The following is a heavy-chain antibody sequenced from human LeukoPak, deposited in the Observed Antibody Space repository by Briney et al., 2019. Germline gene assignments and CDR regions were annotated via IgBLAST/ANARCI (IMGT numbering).Heavy chain of an antibody. CDR2: IYYSGST. J-gene: IGHJ3*02. CDR1: GDSISSYY. D-gene: IGHD3-22*01. Sequence: SETLSLTCTVSGDSISSYYWSWIRQPPGKGLEWIGYIYYSGSTNYNPSLKSRVTISVDTSKNQFSLKLSSVTAADTAVYYCARDLGYDSAFDIWGQGTMVTVSS. CDR3: ARDLGYDSAFDI. V-gene: IGHV4-59*01.